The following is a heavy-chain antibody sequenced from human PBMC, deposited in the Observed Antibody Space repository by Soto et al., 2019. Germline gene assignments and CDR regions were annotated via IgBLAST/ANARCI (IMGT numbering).Heavy chain of an antibody. J-gene: IGHJ4*02. D-gene: IGHD3-22*01. CDR2: ISGSGGST. CDR1: GFTFSSYA. Sequence: PGGPLRLSCAASGFTFSSYAMSWVRQSPGKGLEWVSAISGSGGSTYYADSVKGRFTISRDNSKNTLYLQMNSLRAEDTAVYYCAKGSGYYYRGLPRDYWGQGTLVTVSS. V-gene: IGHV3-23*01. CDR3: AKGSGYYYRGLPRDY.